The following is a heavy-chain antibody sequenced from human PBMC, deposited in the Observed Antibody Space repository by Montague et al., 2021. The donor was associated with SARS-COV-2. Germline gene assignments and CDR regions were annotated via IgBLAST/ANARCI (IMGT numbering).Heavy chain of an antibody. Sequence: SETLSLTCAVYGGSFSDYFWTWIRQPPGKGLEWIGEINHRGTSNYNPSLKSRVSISVDTSKNQFPLYLGSVTAADTAVYYCARGRQHFNMIVVAMTGGEYYFDYWGQGTLVTVSS. J-gene: IGHJ4*02. CDR2: INHRGTS. CDR3: ARGRQHFNMIVVAMTGGEYYFDY. V-gene: IGHV4-34*01. CDR1: GGSFSDYF. D-gene: IGHD3-22*01.